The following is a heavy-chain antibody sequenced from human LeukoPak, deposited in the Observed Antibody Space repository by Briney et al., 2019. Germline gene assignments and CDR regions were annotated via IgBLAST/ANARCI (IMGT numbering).Heavy chain of an antibody. J-gene: IGHJ3*02. Sequence: ASVTVSCTASGYTFTGYYMHWVRQAPGQGLEWMGWINPNSGGTNYAQKFQGRVTMTRDTSISTAYMELSRLRSDDTAVYYCASDYYGSANDAFDIWGQGTMVTVSS. CDR2: INPNSGGT. V-gene: IGHV1-2*02. D-gene: IGHD3-10*01. CDR3: ASDYYGSANDAFDI. CDR1: GYTFTGYY.